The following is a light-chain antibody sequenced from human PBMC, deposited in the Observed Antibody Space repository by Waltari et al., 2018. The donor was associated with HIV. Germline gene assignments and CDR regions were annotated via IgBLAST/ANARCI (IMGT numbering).Light chain of an antibody. CDR2: GAS. V-gene: IGKV3-15*01. Sequence: EIVMTQSPATLSVSPGERVTLSCRASQRITTKLAWYQQTPGQAPRLLIYGASTRAPGIPDRFSGSGSGTEFTLTISSLQSEDFAIYYCQQYNNWPPWTFGQGTKVEI. CDR3: QQYNNWPPWT. J-gene: IGKJ1*01. CDR1: QRITTK.